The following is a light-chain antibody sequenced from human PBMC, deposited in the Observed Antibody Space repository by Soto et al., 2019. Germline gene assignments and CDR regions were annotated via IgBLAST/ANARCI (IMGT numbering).Light chain of an antibody. CDR3: QQYGSAPR. Sequence: EIVLTQSPGTLSLSPGERATLSCRASQSVSSSYLAWYQQKPGQATRLLIYGASSRATGIPDRFSGSGSGTDFTLTISRLEPEDSAVYYCQQYGSAPRFGPGTKVDIK. CDR1: QSVSSSY. V-gene: IGKV3-20*01. J-gene: IGKJ3*01. CDR2: GAS.